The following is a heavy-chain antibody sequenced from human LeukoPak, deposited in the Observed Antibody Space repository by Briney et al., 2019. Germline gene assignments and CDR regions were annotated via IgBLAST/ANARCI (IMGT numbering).Heavy chain of an antibody. V-gene: IGHV3-30-3*01. J-gene: IGHJ4*02. CDR2: TSSDLNVK. Sequence: GGSLRLSCAVSGFTFRNYVIHWVRQAPGKGLEWVTVTSSDLNVKLYADSVKGRFTISRDNSRSTLYLQMNSLRPEDTAIYYCAREGYYGSGSPPSLYFDYWGQGTLVTVSS. D-gene: IGHD3-10*01. CDR1: GFTFRNYV. CDR3: AREGYYGSGSPPSLYFDY.